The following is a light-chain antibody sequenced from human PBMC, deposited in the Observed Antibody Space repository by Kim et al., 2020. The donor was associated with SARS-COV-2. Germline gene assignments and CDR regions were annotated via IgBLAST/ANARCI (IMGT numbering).Light chain of an antibody. CDR3: QAWDSSTVV. Sequence: SVSPGQTASITCSVDKLGDKYACWYQQKPGQSPVLVIYQESKRPSGIPERFSGSNSGNTATLTISGTQAMDEADYYCQAWDSSTVVFGGGTQLTVL. CDR2: QES. CDR1: KLGDKY. V-gene: IGLV3-1*01. J-gene: IGLJ2*01.